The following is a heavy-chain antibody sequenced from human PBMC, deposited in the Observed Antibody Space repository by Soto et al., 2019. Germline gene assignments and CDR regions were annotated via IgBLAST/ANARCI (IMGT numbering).Heavy chain of an antibody. CDR2: IIPIFGTA. J-gene: IGHJ6*02. V-gene: IGHV1-69*06. CDR1: GGTFSSYA. CDR3: ASGVGDYAYYYYGMGV. Sequence: GASVKVSCKASGGTFSSYAISWVRQAPGQGLEWMGGIIPIFGTANYAQKFQGRVTITADKSTSTAYMELGSLRSEDTAVYYCASGVGDYAYYYYGMGVWGQGTTVTVSS. D-gene: IGHD4-17*01.